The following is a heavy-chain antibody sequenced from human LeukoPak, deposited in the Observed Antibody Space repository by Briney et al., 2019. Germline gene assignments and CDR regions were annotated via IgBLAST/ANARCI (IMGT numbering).Heavy chain of an antibody. CDR1: GFTFSIYA. V-gene: IGHV3-23*01. J-gene: IGHJ4*02. CDR3: AKDLRYYYDSSGPPFDY. D-gene: IGHD3-22*01. Sequence: GGSLRLSCAASGFTFSIYAMSWVRQAPGKGLQWVSSITSSGDGTYYADSVKGRFTISRDNSKNTLYLQMNSLRAEDTAVYYCAKDLRYYYDSSGPPFDYWGQGILVTVSS. CDR2: ITSSGDGT.